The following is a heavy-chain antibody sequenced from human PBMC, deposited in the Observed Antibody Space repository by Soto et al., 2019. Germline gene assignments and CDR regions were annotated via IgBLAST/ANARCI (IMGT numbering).Heavy chain of an antibody. V-gene: IGHV3-72*01. CDR3: SSGYSGVSIYAFDI. J-gene: IGHJ3*02. CDR1: GSVFTFSDHY. D-gene: IGHD3-22*01. Sequence: PGGSLRLSCVASGSVFTFSDHYMDWVRQAPGKGLEWVGRITNKVNSYTTEYAASVNGRFTISRDDSKNSLYLQMSSLKIEDTAVYQPSSGYSGVSIYAFDIWGHGKMVTVSS. CDR2: ITNKVNSYTT.